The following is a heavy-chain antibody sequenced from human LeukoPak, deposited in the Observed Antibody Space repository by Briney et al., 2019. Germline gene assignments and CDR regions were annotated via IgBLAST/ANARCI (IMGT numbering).Heavy chain of an antibody. J-gene: IGHJ4*02. CDR1: GGSISSYY. Sequence: SETLSLTCTVSGGSISSYYWSWIRQPPGKGLEWIGYIYTSGSTNYNPSLKSRVTISVDTSKNQFSLKLSSVTAADTAVYYCARHSSGDQTIDYWGQGTLVTVSS. CDR2: IYTSGST. CDR3: ARHSSGDQTIDY. D-gene: IGHD4-17*01. V-gene: IGHV4-59*08.